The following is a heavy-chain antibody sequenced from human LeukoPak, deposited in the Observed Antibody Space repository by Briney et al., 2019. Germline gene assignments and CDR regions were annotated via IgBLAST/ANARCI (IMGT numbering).Heavy chain of an antibody. D-gene: IGHD2/OR15-2a*01. CDR2: IYHSGST. CDR3: ASGGGGGYHFIDY. CDR1: GGSISSGGYS. J-gene: IGHJ4*02. Sequence: PSETLSLTCAVSGGSISSGGYSWSWIRQPPGKGLEWIGYIYHSGSTYYNPSLKSRVTISVDRSKNQFSLKLSSVTAADTAVYYCASGGGGGYHFIDYWGQGTLVTVSS. V-gene: IGHV4-30-2*01.